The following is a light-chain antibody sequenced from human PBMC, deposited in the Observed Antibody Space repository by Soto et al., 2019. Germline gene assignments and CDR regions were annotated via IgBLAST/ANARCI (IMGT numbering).Light chain of an antibody. CDR1: QSVSSY. Sequence: EIRLTQSPATLSLSPGERATLSCRASQSVSSYLAWYQQKPGQAPRLLIYDASNRATGIPARFSGSGSGTDFTLTISSLQTEDFAVYYCQQRSNWPLTFGGGTKVDIK. CDR2: DAS. J-gene: IGKJ4*01. V-gene: IGKV3-11*01. CDR3: QQRSNWPLT.